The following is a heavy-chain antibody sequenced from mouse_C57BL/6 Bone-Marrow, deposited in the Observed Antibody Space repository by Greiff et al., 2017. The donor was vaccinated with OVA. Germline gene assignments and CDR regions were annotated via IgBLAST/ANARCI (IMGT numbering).Heavy chain of an antibody. Sequence: EVQLQQSGPELVKPGASVKISCKASGYTFTDYYMNWVKQSHGKSLEWIGDINPNNGGTSYNQKFKGKATLTVDKSSSTAYMERRSLTSEDSAVYYCAGSYGSDYFDYWGQGTTLTVSS. CDR1: GYTFTDYY. V-gene: IGHV1-26*01. CDR3: AGSYGSDYFDY. D-gene: IGHD1-1*01. CDR2: INPNNGGT. J-gene: IGHJ2*01.